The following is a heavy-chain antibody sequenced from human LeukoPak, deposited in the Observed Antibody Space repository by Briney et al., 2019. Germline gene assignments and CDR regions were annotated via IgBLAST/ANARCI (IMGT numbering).Heavy chain of an antibody. CDR1: GFTFSSYA. Sequence: GGSLRPSCAASGFTFSSYAMHWVRQAPGKGLEWVAFIHYDGSNNYYADSVKGRFTISRDNAKNSLYLQMHSLRAEDTAVYYCARDLMGWDLHYFDYWGQGTLVTVSS. D-gene: IGHD1-26*01. CDR2: IHYDGSNN. V-gene: IGHV3-30*02. J-gene: IGHJ4*02. CDR3: ARDLMGWDLHYFDY.